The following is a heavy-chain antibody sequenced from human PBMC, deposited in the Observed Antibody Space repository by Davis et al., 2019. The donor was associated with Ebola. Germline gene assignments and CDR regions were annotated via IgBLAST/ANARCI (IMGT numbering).Heavy chain of an antibody. V-gene: IGHV3-64*01. Sequence: GESLKISCAASGFTFSSYSMHWVRQAPGKGLEYVSAISSNGGNTYYPNSVKGRFTISRDNAKNSLYLQMNTLRAEDTAVYYCAGGTGWLTDYWGQGTLVTVSS. D-gene: IGHD6-19*01. CDR2: ISSNGGNT. CDR1: GFTFSSYS. J-gene: IGHJ4*02. CDR3: AGGTGWLTDY.